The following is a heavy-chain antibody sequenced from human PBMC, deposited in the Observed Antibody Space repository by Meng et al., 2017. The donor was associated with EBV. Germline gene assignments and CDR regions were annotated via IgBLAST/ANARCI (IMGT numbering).Heavy chain of an antibody. CDR3: ARDGRLYDTPSPFDY. Sequence: VELVNVGSDVKKPGASVNVSCKASCYTFTSYGIIWVRQAPGQGLEWMGWISAYNGNTNYAQKLQGRVTMTTDTSTSTAYMELRSLRSDDTAVYYCARDGRLYDTPSPFDYWGQGTLVTVSS. D-gene: IGHD3-22*01. CDR2: ISAYNGNT. CDR1: CYTFTSYG. V-gene: IGHV1-18*01. J-gene: IGHJ4*02.